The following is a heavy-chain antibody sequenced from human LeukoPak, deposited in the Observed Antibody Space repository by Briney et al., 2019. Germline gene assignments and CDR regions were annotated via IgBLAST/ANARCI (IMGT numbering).Heavy chain of an antibody. CDR3: ARGSGPSDY. V-gene: IGHV4-38-2*01. CDR1: GYSISSGYY. Sequence: PSETLSLTCAVSGYSISSGYYWGWIRQPPGKGLEWIGSIYHSGSTYYNPSLKSRVTISVDTSKNQFSLKLSSVTAADTAVYYCARGSGPSDYWGQGTLVTVSS. J-gene: IGHJ4*02. CDR2: IYHSGST. D-gene: IGHD3-10*01.